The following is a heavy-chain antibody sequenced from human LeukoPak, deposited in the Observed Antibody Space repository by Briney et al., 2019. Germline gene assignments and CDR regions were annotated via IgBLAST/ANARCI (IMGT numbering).Heavy chain of an antibody. V-gene: IGHV3-21*05. D-gene: IGHD3-22*01. Sequence: GGSLRPSCAASGFTFSFYSMNWVRQAPGKGLEWVAYMDNASRYIYYADSVKGRFTISRDNSKNTLYLQMNSLRAEDTAVYYCAKDAPYYDSSGTHIDYWGQGTLVTVSS. CDR1: GFTFSFYS. CDR2: MDNASRYI. J-gene: IGHJ4*02. CDR3: AKDAPYYDSSGTHIDY.